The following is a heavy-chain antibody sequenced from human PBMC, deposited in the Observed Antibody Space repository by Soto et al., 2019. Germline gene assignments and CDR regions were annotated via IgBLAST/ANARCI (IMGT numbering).Heavy chain of an antibody. Sequence: PGWSLRLSCAASGFTFSNAWMSWVRQAPGKGLEWVGRIKSKTGGGTTDYAAPVKGRFTISRDDSKNTLYLQMNSLKTEDTAVYYCTTADFLTGYSMGFLDYWGQGTLVTVSS. CDR1: GFTFSNAW. CDR3: TTADFLTGYSMGFLDY. CDR2: IKSKTGGGTT. D-gene: IGHD3-9*01. J-gene: IGHJ4*02. V-gene: IGHV3-15*01.